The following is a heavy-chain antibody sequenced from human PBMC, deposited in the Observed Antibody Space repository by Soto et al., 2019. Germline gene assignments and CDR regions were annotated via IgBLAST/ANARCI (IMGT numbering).Heavy chain of an antibody. CDR2: IYDSGST. CDR1: GDSISIGGYS. CDR3: ARGVSFRGVS. J-gene: IGHJ5*02. Sequence: SETLSLTCAVSGDSISIGGYSWTWIRQPPGKALEWIGNIYDSGSTSYNPSLKSRVTMSVDKSGNQVSLELTYVAAADTAVYYCARGVSFRGVSWGPGNLVTVSS. V-gene: IGHV4-30-2*01. D-gene: IGHD3-10*01.